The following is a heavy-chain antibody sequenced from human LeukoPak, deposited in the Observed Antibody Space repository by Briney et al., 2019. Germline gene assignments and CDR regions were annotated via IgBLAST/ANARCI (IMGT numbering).Heavy chain of an antibody. J-gene: IGHJ4*02. CDR1: GFTFSSYA. D-gene: IGHD6-19*01. V-gene: IGHV3-23*01. CDR2: ISGSGGST. CDR3: AKDLWYSSGWSTRPGLFDY. Sequence: GGSPRLSCAASGFTFSSYAMSWVRQAPGKGLEWVSAISGSGGSTYYADSVKGRFTISRDNSKNTLYLQMNSLRAEDTAVYYCAKDLWYSSGWSTRPGLFDYWGQGTLVTVSS.